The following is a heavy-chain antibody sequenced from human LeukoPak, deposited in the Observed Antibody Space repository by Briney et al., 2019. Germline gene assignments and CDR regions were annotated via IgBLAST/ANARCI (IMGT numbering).Heavy chain of an antibody. D-gene: IGHD2-8*02. CDR3: ARDLLAAGDAFDI. CDR1: GGSISSYY. V-gene: IGHV4-59*01. Sequence: TSSETLSLTCTVSGGSISSYYWSWIRQPPGKGLEWIGYIYYSGSTNYNPSLKSRVTISVDTSKNQFSLKLSSVTAADTAVYYCARDLLAAGDAFDIWGQGTMVTVSS. CDR2: IYYSGST. J-gene: IGHJ3*02.